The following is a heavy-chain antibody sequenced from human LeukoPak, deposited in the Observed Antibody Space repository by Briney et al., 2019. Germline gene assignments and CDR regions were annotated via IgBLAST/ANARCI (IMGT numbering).Heavy chain of an antibody. D-gene: IGHD1-26*01. CDR1: GGSISSGGYS. CDR3: ASSGRVGSFDY. Sequence: PSQTLSLTCAVSGGSISSGGYSWSWIRQPPGKGLEWIGYIYHSGSTYYNPSLKSRVTISVDTSKNQFSLKLTSVTAADTAVYYCASSGRVGSFDYWGQGTLVTVSS. CDR2: IYHSGST. V-gene: IGHV4-30-2*02. J-gene: IGHJ4*02.